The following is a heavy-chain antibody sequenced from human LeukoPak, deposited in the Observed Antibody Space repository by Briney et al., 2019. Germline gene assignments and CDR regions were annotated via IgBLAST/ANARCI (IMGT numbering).Heavy chain of an antibody. D-gene: IGHD4-11*01. CDR1: GFTVSSNY. J-gene: IGHJ6*02. V-gene: IGHV3-53*01. CDR2: IYSGGST. Sequence: PGGSLRLSCAASGFTVSSNYMSWVRQAPGKGLEWVSVIYSGGSTYYADSVKGRFTIARDNSKNTLYLQMNSLRAEDTAVYYCAREPRPCSNYEYYYGMDVWGQGTTVTVSS. CDR3: AREPRPCSNYEYYYGMDV.